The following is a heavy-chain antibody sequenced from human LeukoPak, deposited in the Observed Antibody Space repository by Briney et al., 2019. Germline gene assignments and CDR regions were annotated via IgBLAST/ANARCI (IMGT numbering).Heavy chain of an antibody. Sequence: GGSLRLSCAASGFTFSSYGMHWVRQAPGKGLEWVAVIWYDGSNKYYADSVKGRLTISRDNSKNTLYLQMNSLRAEDTAVYYCARDSNYYDRDWFDPWGQGTLVTVSS. CDR2: IWYDGSNK. CDR3: ARDSNYYDRDWFDP. V-gene: IGHV3-33*01. J-gene: IGHJ5*02. CDR1: GFTFSSYG. D-gene: IGHD3-22*01.